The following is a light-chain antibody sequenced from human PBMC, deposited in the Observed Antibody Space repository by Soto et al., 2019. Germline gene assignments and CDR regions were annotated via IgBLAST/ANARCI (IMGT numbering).Light chain of an antibody. V-gene: IGKV3-11*01. CDR2: DTS. Sequence: EVVLTQSPATLSLSPGERATLSCRASQNINIFLAWYQQKPGQAPRLLIYDTSNRATGIPARFSGSGSGTDFTLTISSLEPEDFADYYCPQRYNWPPLTFGGGTKVEIK. CDR1: QNINIF. J-gene: IGKJ4*01. CDR3: PQRYNWPPLT.